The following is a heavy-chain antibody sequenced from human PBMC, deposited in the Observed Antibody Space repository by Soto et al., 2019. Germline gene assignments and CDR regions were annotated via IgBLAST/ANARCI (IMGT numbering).Heavy chain of an antibody. V-gene: IGHV3-64D*06. Sequence: VGSLRLSCSASGFTFSSYAMHWVRQAPGKGLEYVSAISSNGGSTYYADSVKGRFTISRDNSKNTLYLQMSSLRAEDTAVYYCVRTIGGSSRRFFDYWGQGTLVTVSS. CDR1: GFTFSSYA. CDR3: VRTIGGSSRRFFDY. J-gene: IGHJ4*02. D-gene: IGHD1-26*01. CDR2: ISSNGGST.